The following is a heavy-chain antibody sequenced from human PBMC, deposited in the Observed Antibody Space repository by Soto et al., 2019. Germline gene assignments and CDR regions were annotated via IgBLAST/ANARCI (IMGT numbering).Heavy chain of an antibody. V-gene: IGHV1-2*02. J-gene: IGHJ5*02. D-gene: IGHD6-13*01. CDR1: GYTLTAYY. CDR2: INPSSGFT. Sequence: ASVKVSCKASGYTLTAYYIHWVRQAPGQGLEWMGWINPSSGFTNYAQNFQGRVTMTRDTSITTAYMELIGLRSDDTAVYYCARDLHSSSWYRGWFDPWGQGTLVTVSS. CDR3: ARDLHSSSWYRGWFDP.